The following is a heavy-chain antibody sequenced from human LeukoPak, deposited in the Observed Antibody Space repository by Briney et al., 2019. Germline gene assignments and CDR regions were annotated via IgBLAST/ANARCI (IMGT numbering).Heavy chain of an antibody. D-gene: IGHD4-17*01. CDR2: IYYSGST. V-gene: IGHV4-30-4*07. CDR3: ARAAYGDYVVLDARYYYYMDV. CDR1: GGSISSGGYS. Sequence: PSETLSLTCAVSGGSISSGGYSWSWIRQPPGTGLEWIGYIYYSGSTYYNPSLKSRVTISVDTSKNQFSLKLSSVTAADTAVYYCARAAYGDYVVLDARYYYYMDVWGKGTTVTISS. J-gene: IGHJ6*03.